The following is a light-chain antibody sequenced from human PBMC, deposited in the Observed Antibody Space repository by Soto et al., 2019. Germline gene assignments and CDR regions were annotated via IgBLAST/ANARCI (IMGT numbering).Light chain of an antibody. CDR1: QSVSNNY. CDR2: GAS. CDR3: QQYGSSGT. J-gene: IGKJ1*01. Sequence: EKVLTHSLGTLSLTQKDGPPLXEGASQSVSNNYLAWYQQKPGQAPRLLIYGASNRATGIPDRFSGSGSGTDFTLTISRLEPEDFAVYYCQQYGSSGTFGQGTKVDI. V-gene: IGKV3-20*01.